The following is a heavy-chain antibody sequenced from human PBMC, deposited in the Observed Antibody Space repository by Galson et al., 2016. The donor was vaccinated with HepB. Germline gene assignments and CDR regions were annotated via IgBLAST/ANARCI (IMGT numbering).Heavy chain of an antibody. CDR3: ATVLPAGHYWYPQL. J-gene: IGHJ2*01. Sequence: SLRLSCAASGFSVSDSYMTWVRQAPGKGLEWVSIINKDGNTLHEQYVKGRFTNSRDNSKNSLVLQMSNVRAEETAVYYCATVLPAGHYWYPQLWGRGTLVSVSS. CDR2: INKDGNT. CDR1: GFSVSDSY. V-gene: IGHV3-53*01.